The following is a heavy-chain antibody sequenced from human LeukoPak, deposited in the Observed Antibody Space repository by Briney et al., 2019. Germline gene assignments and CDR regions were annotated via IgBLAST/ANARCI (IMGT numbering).Heavy chain of an antibody. CDR3: AKVAVPAAILKNWFDP. J-gene: IGHJ5*02. CDR1: GFTFSSYA. Sequence: AGYPRLSCAASGFTFSSYAMSWVRQAPGKGLEWVSAISGSGGNTYYADSVKSRFTISRDNSKNTLYLQMNSLRAEDTAVCYCAKVAVPAAILKNWFDPWGQGTLVTVSS. D-gene: IGHD2-2*01. V-gene: IGHV3-23*01. CDR2: ISGSGGNT.